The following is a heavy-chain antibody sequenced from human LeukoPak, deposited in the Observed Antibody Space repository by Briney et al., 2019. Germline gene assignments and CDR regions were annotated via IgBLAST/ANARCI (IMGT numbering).Heavy chain of an antibody. CDR2: MSYDGSNK. Sequence: PGGSLRLSCAASGFSFSSYVMHWGRQAPGTGPEWVAVMSYDGSNKYYADSAKSRFTISRDNSKNTLYLQMNSLRAEDTAVYYCAREDIEVVPAPGYGMDDWGKGTTVTVSS. CDR3: AREDIEVVPAPGYGMDD. CDR1: GFSFSSYV. D-gene: IGHD2-2*01. V-gene: IGHV3-30*03. J-gene: IGHJ6*04.